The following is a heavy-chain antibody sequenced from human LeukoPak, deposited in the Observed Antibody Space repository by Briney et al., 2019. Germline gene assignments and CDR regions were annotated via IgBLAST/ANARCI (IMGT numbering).Heavy chain of an antibody. CDR2: IIPIFGTA. J-gene: IGHJ5*02. D-gene: IGHD6-6*01. Sequence: ASAKVSCKASGGTFSSHAISWVRQAPGQGLEWMGRIIPIFGTANYAQKFQGRVTITTDESTSTAYMELSSLRSEDTAVYYCARDRPSWPFDPWGQGTLVTVSS. CDR1: GGTFSSHA. CDR3: ARDRPSWPFDP. V-gene: IGHV1-69*05.